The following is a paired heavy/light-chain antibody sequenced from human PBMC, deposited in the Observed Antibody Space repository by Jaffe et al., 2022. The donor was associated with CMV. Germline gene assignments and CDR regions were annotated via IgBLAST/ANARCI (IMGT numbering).Heavy chain of an antibody. J-gene: IGHJ6*03. V-gene: IGHV1-18*04. CDR2: ISAYNGNT. CDR1: GYTFTSYG. CDR3: ARGGLIAAAGRYYYYYYMDV. Sequence: QVQLVQSGAEVKKPGASVKVSCKASGYTFTSYGISWVRQAPGQGLEWMGWISAYNGNTNYAQKLQGRVTMTTDTSTSTAYMELRSLRSDDTAVYYCARGGLIAAAGRYYYYYYMDVWGKGTTVTVSS. D-gene: IGHD6-13*01.
Light chain of an antibody. CDR2: EVS. V-gene: IGKV2-29*02. J-gene: IGKJ5*01. Sequence: DIVMTQTPLSLSVTPGQPASISCKSSQSLLHSDGKTYLYWYLQKPGQSPQLLIYEVSSRFSGVPDRFSGSGSGTDFTLKISRVEAEDVGVYYCMQGIHLPITFGQGTRLEIK. CDR1: QSLLHSDGKTY. CDR3: MQGIHLPIT.